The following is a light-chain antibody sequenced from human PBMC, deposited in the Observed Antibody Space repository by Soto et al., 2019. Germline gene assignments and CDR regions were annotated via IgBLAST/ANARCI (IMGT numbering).Light chain of an antibody. V-gene: IGLV2-14*01. Sequence: QSVLTQPASASGSTGQSITITCTGTSSDVGGYNYVSWYKQHPGKAPKLMIYEVRTRPSGVSNRFSGSKSGNTASLTISGLQAEDEADYYCSSYTSSSTDVFGTGTKVNVL. CDR3: SSYTSSSTDV. CDR2: EVR. CDR1: SSDVGGYNY. J-gene: IGLJ1*01.